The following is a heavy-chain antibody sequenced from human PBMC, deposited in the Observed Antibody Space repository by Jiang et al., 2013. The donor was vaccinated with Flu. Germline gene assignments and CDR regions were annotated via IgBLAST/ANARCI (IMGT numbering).Heavy chain of an antibody. CDR2: INTNTGNP. J-gene: IGHJ4*02. Sequence: KVSCKASGYTFTSYAMNWVRQAPGQGLEWMGWINTNTGNPTYAQGFTGRFVFSLDTSVSTAYLQISSLKAEDTAVYYCARYYCGGDCFPPDYWGQGTLVTVSS. V-gene: IGHV7-4-1*02. CDR1: GYTFTSYA. D-gene: IGHD2-21*02. CDR3: ARYYCGGDCFPPDY.